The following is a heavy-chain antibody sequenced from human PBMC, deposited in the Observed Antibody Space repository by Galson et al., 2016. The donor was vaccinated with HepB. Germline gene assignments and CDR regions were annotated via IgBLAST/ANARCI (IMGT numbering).Heavy chain of an antibody. CDR2: IYYTGVT. Sequence: SETLSLTCTVSGGSIRNNSFYWGWIRQPPGKGLDWIGAIYYTGVTYYSPSLKSRVTISVDTSKNHFSLRLSSVTAADTAVYYCARLPLVGANWYFDLWGRGTLVTVSS. V-gene: IGHV4-39*02. CDR3: ARLPLVGANWYFDL. D-gene: IGHD1-26*01. J-gene: IGHJ2*01. CDR1: GGSIRNNSFY.